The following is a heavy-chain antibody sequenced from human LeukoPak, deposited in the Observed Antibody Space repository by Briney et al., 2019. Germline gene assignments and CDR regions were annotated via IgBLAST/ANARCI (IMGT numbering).Heavy chain of an antibody. D-gene: IGHD3-10*01. J-gene: IGHJ3*02. V-gene: IGHV3-48*01. CDR2: VSSSGSIT. CDR3: ARPGITAFDI. CDR1: GFTLSSHN. Sequence: GGSLRLPCIASGFTLSSHNINWVRQAPGKGLEWVSHVSSSGSITYYGDSVKGRITISRDNAKNSVSLYMNSLRAEDSAVYYCARPGITAFDIWGQGTMVTVSS.